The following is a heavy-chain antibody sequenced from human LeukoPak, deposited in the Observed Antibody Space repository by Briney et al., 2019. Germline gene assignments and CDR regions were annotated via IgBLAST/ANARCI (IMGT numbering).Heavy chain of an antibody. CDR3: ARSRDYYGSGSYF. Sequence: ASVKVSCKASGYAFTSYGISWVRQAPGQGLEWMGWISAYNGNTNYAQKLQGRVTMTTDTSTSTAYMEPRSLRSDDTAVYYCARSRDYYGSGSYFWGQGTLVTVSS. J-gene: IGHJ4*02. CDR1: GYAFTSYG. CDR2: ISAYNGNT. V-gene: IGHV1-18*01. D-gene: IGHD3-10*01.